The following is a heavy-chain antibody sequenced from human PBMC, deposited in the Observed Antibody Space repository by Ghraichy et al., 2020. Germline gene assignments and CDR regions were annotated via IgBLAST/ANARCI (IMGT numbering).Heavy chain of an antibody. Sequence: ASVKVSCKASGYTFTSYGISWVRQAPGQGLEWMGWISAYNGNTNYAQKLQGRVTMTTDTSTSTAYMELRSLRSDDTAVYYCARDLLRVQSVGGYGSGSKDYNWFDPWGQGTLVTVSS. V-gene: IGHV1-18*01. CDR3: ARDLLRVQSVGGYGSGSKDYNWFDP. J-gene: IGHJ5*02. CDR1: GYTFTSYG. D-gene: IGHD3-10*01. CDR2: ISAYNGNT.